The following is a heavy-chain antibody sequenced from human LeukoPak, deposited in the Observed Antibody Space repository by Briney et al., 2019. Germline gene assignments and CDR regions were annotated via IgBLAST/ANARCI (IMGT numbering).Heavy chain of an antibody. CDR2: ISGSGGTT. CDR3: AKRAGYYYDSGGALDD. V-gene: IGHV3-23*01. J-gene: IGHJ4*02. Sequence: GGSLRLSCAASGFTFSSYGMSWVRQAPGKGLEWVSGISGSGGTTYYADPVKGRFTISRDNSKNTLYLQMNSLRAEDTGIYYCAKRAGYYYDSGGALDDWGQGTLVTVSS. CDR1: GFTFSSYG. D-gene: IGHD3-22*01.